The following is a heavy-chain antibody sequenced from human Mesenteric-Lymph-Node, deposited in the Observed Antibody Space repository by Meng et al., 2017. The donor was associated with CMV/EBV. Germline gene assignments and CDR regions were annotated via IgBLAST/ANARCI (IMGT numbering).Heavy chain of an antibody. CDR3: ARDYGAVGHDYVNYRDYYYSGMGV. CDR2: ISAYNGNT. D-gene: IGHD4-17*01. Sequence: ASVKVSCKASGYTFTSYGISWVRQAPGQGLEWMGWISAYNGNTNYAQKLQGRVTMTTDTSTSTAYMELRSLRSDDTAVYYCARDYGAVGHDYVNYRDYYYSGMGVWGQGTTVTVSS. V-gene: IGHV1-18*01. J-gene: IGHJ6*02. CDR1: GYTFTSYG.